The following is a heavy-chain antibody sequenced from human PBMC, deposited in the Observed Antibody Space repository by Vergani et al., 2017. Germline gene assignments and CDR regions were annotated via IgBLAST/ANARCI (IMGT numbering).Heavy chain of an antibody. CDR3: ARRSYDYVWVSYRYSLDYYCGMDV. CDR2: IWYDGSNK. D-gene: IGHD3-16*02. Sequence: QVQLVESGGGVVQPGRSLSLSCAASGFTFSSYGMHWVRQAPGKGLEWVAVIWYDGSNKYYADSVKGRFTISSDNSKKALYLQMNSLRAEDTAVYSGARRSYDYVWVSYRYSLDYYCGMDVWGQGSTVTVYS. V-gene: IGHV3-33*01. J-gene: IGHJ6*01. CDR1: GFTFSSYG.